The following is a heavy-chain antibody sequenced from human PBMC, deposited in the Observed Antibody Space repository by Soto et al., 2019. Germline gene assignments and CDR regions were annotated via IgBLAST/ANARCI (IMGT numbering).Heavy chain of an antibody. V-gene: IGHV3-33*01. Sequence: QVQLVESGGGVVQPGRSLRLSGAASGFTFSSHGMYWVRQAPGKGLEWVALRWYDGSNKYYADSVKGRFTISRDNSKNTLYLQMNSLRAEDTAVYYCARDLYYYDSSGYSFDYWGQGTLVTVSS. CDR1: GFTFSSHG. CDR3: ARDLYYYDSSGYSFDY. D-gene: IGHD3-22*01. J-gene: IGHJ4*02. CDR2: RWYDGSNK.